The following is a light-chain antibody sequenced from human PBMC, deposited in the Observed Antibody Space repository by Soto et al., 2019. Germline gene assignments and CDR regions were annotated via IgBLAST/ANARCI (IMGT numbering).Light chain of an antibody. CDR3: QQYCSSQT. V-gene: IGKV3-20*01. J-gene: IGKJ2*01. CDR2: GAS. Sequence: EIVLTQSPGTLSLSPGERATLSCRASQSVSSSYLAWYQQKPGQAPRLLIYGASSRATGIPDRFSGSGSGTDFTLTISRLEPEDFAVYYCQQYCSSQTFGQGTKLEIK. CDR1: QSVSSSY.